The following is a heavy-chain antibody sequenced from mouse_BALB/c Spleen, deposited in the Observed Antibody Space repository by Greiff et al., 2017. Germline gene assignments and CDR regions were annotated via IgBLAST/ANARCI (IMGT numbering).Heavy chain of an antibody. V-gene: IGHV2-9*02. CDR2: IWAGGST. CDR1: GFSLTSYG. D-gene: IGHD2-12*01. CDR3: AKDYDEYAMDY. Sequence: VQLQESGPGLVAPSQSLSITCTVSGFSLTSYGVHWVRQPPGKGLEWLGVIWAGGSTNYNSALMSRLSISKDNSKSQVFFKMNSLQANDTAIYYCAKDYDEYAMDYWGQGTSVTVSS. J-gene: IGHJ4*01.